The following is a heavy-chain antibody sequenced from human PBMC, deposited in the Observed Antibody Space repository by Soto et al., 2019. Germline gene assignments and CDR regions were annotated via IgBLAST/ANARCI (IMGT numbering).Heavy chain of an antibody. Sequence: SETLPLTPAVSGGSISSGGHFWCRVRPPPGKGLEWIGCIYFNGTTYYNPFLKRRVTISVDRSRNHVSLKLSSVTAADTAVYYCARDAISGDRVFDIWGQGTMVTVSS. CDR2: IYFNGTT. J-gene: IGHJ3*02. CDR1: GGSISSGGHF. CDR3: ARDAISGDRVFDI. V-gene: IGHV4-30-2*01. D-gene: IGHD3-9*01.